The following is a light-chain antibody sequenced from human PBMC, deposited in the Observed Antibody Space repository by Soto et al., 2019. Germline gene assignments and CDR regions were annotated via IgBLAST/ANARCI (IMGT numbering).Light chain of an antibody. Sequence: EIVMTQSPATLSVSPGERATLSCRASQSVSSNLAWYQQKPGQPPRLLIYGASTRATGIPARFSGSVSGTEFTLTIDSPQSEDFAVYYCQQYDYWPPYTFGQGTKLEVK. V-gene: IGKV3-15*01. J-gene: IGKJ2*01. CDR3: QQYDYWPPYT. CDR1: QSVSSN. CDR2: GAS.